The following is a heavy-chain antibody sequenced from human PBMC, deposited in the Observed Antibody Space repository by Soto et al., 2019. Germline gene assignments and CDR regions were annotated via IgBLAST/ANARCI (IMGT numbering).Heavy chain of an antibody. Sequence: QVQLVQSGGEVKKPGASVKVSCKASGYTFTNYGISWVRQAPGQGLEWMGWISVYNGNTKYAQKVQGRVTMTTDTSPSTADMELRSLRSDDTAVYYCARGVGSGSYYNQYNWFDPWGQGTLVTVSS. CDR1: GYTFTNYG. CDR3: ARGVGSGSYYNQYNWFDP. J-gene: IGHJ5*02. D-gene: IGHD3-10*01. V-gene: IGHV1-18*01. CDR2: ISVYNGNT.